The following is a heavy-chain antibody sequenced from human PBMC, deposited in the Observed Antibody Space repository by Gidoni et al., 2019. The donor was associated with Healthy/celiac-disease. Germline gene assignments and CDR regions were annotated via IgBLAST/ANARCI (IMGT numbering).Heavy chain of an antibody. D-gene: IGHD1-26*01. CDR2: ISYDGSNK. V-gene: IGHV3-30*01. CDR1: GFTFSSYA. Sequence: QVQLVESGGGVVQPGRSLRLSCAASGFTFSSYAMHWFRQAPGKGLAWVAVISYDGSNKYYADSVKCRFTISRDNSKNTLYLQMNSLRAEDTAVYYCARGGWWELPYWGQGTLVTVSS. J-gene: IGHJ4*02. CDR3: ARGGWWELPY.